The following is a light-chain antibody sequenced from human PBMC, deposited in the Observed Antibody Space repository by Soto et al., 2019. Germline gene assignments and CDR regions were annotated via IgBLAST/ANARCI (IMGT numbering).Light chain of an antibody. CDR2: GAS. CDR3: QQYGTSLRGT. CDR1: QNIKSNY. J-gene: IGKJ1*01. Sequence: ESLLTQSPGTLSLSPGERATLSCRGSQNIKSNYLAWYRQNPGQAPRLLIYGASNRAAGVPDRFSGSGSGTDFTLTITRLEPEDFAVYYCQQYGTSLRGTFGQGTKV. V-gene: IGKV3-20*01.